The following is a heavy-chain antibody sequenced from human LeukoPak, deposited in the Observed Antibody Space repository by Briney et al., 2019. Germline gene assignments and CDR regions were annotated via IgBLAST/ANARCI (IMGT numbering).Heavy chain of an antibody. D-gene: IGHD6-19*01. J-gene: IGHJ4*02. CDR1: GLTFSNFD. CDR2: ITNRGDGT. CDR3: AKDARRTSGWYYFDS. Sequence: SGGSLRLSCTASGLTFSNFDMGWVRQAPGKGLEWVSAITNRGDGTYFADSVKGRVTISRDNSKDTLYLQLNSLRADDTAVYYCAKDARRTSGWYYFDSWGQGTLVTVSS. V-gene: IGHV3-23*01.